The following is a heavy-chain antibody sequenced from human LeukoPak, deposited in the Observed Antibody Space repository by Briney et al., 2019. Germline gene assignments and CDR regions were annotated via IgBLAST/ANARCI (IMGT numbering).Heavy chain of an antibody. V-gene: IGHV4-34*01. D-gene: IGHD3-10*01. CDR1: GGSFSGYY. CDR3: ARDTRVTMVRGHTPAGSYYYYMDV. CDR2: INHSGST. Sequence: SETLSLTCAVYGGSFSGYYWSWIRQPPGKGLEWIGEINHSGSTNYNSSLKSRVTISVDTSKNQFSLKLSSVTAADTAVYYCARDTRVTMVRGHTPAGSYYYYMDVWGKGTTVTISS. J-gene: IGHJ6*03.